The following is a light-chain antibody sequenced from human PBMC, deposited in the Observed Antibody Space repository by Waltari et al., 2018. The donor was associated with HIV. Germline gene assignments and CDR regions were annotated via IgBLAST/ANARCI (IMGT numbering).Light chain of an antibody. CDR3: SSYDNNNNYVI. V-gene: IGLV2-11*01. J-gene: IGLJ2*01. CDR2: EGT. CDR1: SRDVGASNS. Sequence: QSALTQPRSVSGSPGQSVPISCTGTSRDVGASNSVSSYQQTPGKAPKLMIYEGTKRPSGIPGRVSASRAGNTASLTVSGLQAEDEADYYCSSYDNNNNYVIFGGGTKLTVL.